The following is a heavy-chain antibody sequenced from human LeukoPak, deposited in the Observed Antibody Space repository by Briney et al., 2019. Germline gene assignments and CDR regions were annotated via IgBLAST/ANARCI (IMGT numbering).Heavy chain of an antibody. CDR3: ARENRGSWSLDY. CDR2: IYYSGST. Sequence: SETPSLTRTVSGGSISSYYWSWIRQPPGKGLEWIGYIYYSGSTNYNPSLKSRVTISVDTSNNQLSLNLSSVTAADTAVYYCARENRGSWSLDYWGQGTLVTVSS. CDR1: GGSISSYY. D-gene: IGHD3-10*01. V-gene: IGHV4-59*01. J-gene: IGHJ4*02.